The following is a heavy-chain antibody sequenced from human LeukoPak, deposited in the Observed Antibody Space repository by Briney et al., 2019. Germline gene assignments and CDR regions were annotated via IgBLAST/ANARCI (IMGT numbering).Heavy chain of an antibody. Sequence: ASVKVSCKVSGYTLTELSMHWVGQAPGDGLEWMGGFDPEDGETIYAQKFQGRVTMTEDTSTDTAYMELSSLRSEDTAVYYCATDTTVTTEYYYYYYGMDVWGQGTTVTVSS. CDR1: GYTLTELS. V-gene: IGHV1-24*01. CDR3: ATDTTVTTEYYYYYYGMDV. CDR2: FDPEDGET. D-gene: IGHD4-17*01. J-gene: IGHJ6*02.